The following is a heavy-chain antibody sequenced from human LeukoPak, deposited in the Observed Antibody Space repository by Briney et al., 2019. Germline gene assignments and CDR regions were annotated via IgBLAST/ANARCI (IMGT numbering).Heavy chain of an antibody. CDR3: AREVGAMDWFDP. CDR2: ISAYNGNT. CDR1: GYTFTSYG. V-gene: IGHV1-18*01. D-gene: IGHD1-26*01. Sequence: ASVKFSCKASGYTFTSYGISWVRQAPGQGLEWMGWISAYNGNTNYAQKLQGRVTMTTDTSTSTAYMELRSLRSDDTAVYYYAREVGAMDWFDPWGQGTLVTVSS. J-gene: IGHJ5*02.